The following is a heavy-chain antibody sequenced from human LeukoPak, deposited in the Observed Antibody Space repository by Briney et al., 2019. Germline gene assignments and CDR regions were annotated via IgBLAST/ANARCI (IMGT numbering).Heavy chain of an antibody. CDR1: GGTFSSYA. CDR3: ASSVVVTAINFDY. Sequence: SVKVSCKASGGTFSSYAISWVLQAPGQGLEWMGGIIPIFGTANYAQKFQGRVTITADESTSTAYMELSSLRSEDTAVYYCASSVVVTAINFDYWGQGTLVTVSA. J-gene: IGHJ4*02. CDR2: IIPIFGTA. D-gene: IGHD2-21*02. V-gene: IGHV1-69*13.